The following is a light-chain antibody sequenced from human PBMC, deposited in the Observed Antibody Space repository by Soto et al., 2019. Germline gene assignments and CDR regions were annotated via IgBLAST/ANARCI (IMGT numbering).Light chain of an antibody. CDR1: SSDIGAYNY. J-gene: IGLJ2*01. V-gene: IGLV2-14*01. Sequence: QSALTQPASVSGSPGQSITISCTGTSSDIGAYNYVSWYQHHPGKAPKLVIYEVSNRPSGVSFRFSGSKSGSTASLTISGLQADDEADYYCSSYSSGTTLLFGGGTKLTVL. CDR2: EVS. CDR3: SSYSSGTTLL.